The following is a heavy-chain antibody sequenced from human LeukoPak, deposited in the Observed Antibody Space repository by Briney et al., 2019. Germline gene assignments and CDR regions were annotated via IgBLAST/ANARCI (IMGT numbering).Heavy chain of an antibody. CDR3: ARARLGVIYSLSFDY. CDR1: GYTFTSYA. Sequence: ASVKVSCKASGYTFTSYAMNWVRQAPGQGLEWMGRIIPILGIANYAQKFQGRDTITADKSTSTAYMELSSLRSEDTAVYYCARARLGVIYSLSFDYWGQGTLVTVSS. CDR2: IIPILGIA. J-gene: IGHJ4*02. D-gene: IGHD3-16*02. V-gene: IGHV1-69*04.